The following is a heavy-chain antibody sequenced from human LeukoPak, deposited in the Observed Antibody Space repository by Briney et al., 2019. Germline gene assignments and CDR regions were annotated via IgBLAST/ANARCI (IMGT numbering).Heavy chain of an antibody. J-gene: IGHJ4*02. CDR2: IIPILGIA. D-gene: IGHD2-21*02. V-gene: IGHV1-69*04. CDR1: GGTFSSYA. Sequence: GSSVKVSCKASGGTFSSYAISWVRQAPGQGLEWMGRIIPILGIANYAQKFQGRVTITAGKSTSTAYMELSSLRSEDTAVYYCARWGTVVTSWGQGTLVTVSS. CDR3: ARWGTVVTS.